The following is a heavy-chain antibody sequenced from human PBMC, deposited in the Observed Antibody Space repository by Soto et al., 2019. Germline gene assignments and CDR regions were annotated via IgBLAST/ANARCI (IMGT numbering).Heavy chain of an antibody. CDR2: INRHGGST. D-gene: IGHD4-17*01. J-gene: IGHJ4*02. Sequence: GGSLRLSCAASGFTFSAYSMNWVRQAPGKGLEWISYINRHGGSTGYADSVKGRFTISRDNAKNSLHLHMNSLRAEDTAFYYCARTPGYYGDFFDYWGQGTLVTVSS. CDR1: GFTFSAYS. CDR3: ARTPGYYGDFFDY. V-gene: IGHV3-20*04.